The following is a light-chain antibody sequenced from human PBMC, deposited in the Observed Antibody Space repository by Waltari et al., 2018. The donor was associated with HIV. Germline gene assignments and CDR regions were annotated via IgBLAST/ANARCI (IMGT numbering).Light chain of an antibody. Sequence: QSVLTQPPSVSGAPGQRVTIPCPGSSSNIGAGYDVHWSQQLPGTAPKLLIYGNSNRPSGVPDRFSGSKSGTSASLAITGLQAEDEADYYCQSYDSSLSGVVFGGGTKLTVL. J-gene: IGLJ2*01. CDR2: GNS. CDR3: QSYDSSLSGVV. V-gene: IGLV1-40*01. CDR1: SSNIGAGYD.